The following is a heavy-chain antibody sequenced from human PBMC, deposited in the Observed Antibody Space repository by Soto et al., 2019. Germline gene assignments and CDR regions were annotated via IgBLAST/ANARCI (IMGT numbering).Heavy chain of an antibody. CDR1: GFTFSSYW. V-gene: IGHV3-7*01. CDR3: ARFLGSGFDY. J-gene: IGHJ4*02. D-gene: IGHD6-19*01. CDR2: IKQDGSEK. Sequence: GGSLRLSCAASGFTFSSYWMSWVRQAPGKGLEWVANIKQDGSEKYYVDSVKGRFTISRDNAKTSLYLQMDSLRNEDTAVYYCARFLGSGFDYWGQGTLVTVSS.